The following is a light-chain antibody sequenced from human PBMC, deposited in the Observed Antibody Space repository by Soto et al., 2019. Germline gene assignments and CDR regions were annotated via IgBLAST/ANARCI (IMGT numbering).Light chain of an antibody. CDR1: QSISTW. CDR3: LQDYDFPYT. V-gene: IGKV1-5*01. CDR2: DAS. J-gene: IGKJ5*01. Sequence: DIQMTQSPSTLSASVGDRVTITCRASQSISTWLAWYQQSPGKAPKLLIYDASSLESGVPSTFTGSGSGTDFTLTINDLQPEDVATYFCLQDYDFPYTFGQGTRLEIK.